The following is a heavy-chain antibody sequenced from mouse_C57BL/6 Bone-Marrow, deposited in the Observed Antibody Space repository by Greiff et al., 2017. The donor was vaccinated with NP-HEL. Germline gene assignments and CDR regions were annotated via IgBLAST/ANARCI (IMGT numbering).Heavy chain of an antibody. J-gene: IGHJ3*01. CDR3: ARNDYRIAY. V-gene: IGHV1-81*01. CDR1: GYTFTSYG. D-gene: IGHD2-4*01. Sequence: QVQLKQSGAELARPGASVKLSCKASGYTFTSYGISWVKQRTGQGLEWIGEIYPRSGNTYYNEKFKGKATLTADKSSSTAYMELRSLTSEDSAVYFCARNDYRIAYWGQGTLVTVSA. CDR2: IYPRSGNT.